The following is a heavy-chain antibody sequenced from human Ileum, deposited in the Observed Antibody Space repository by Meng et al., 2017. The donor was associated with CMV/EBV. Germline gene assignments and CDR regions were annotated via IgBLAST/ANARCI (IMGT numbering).Heavy chain of an antibody. CDR2: ISTSGGST. CDR1: GFTFSSYA. D-gene: IGHD6-6*01. Sequence: GESLKISCAASGFTFSSYAMSWVRQAPGKGLEWISTISTSGGSTYYADSVKGRFTISRDNSKNALYLQMNILRAEDTAIYYCAKEGQLVRWGHGTLVTVSS. V-gene: IGHV3-23*01. J-gene: IGHJ4*01. CDR3: AKEGQLVR.